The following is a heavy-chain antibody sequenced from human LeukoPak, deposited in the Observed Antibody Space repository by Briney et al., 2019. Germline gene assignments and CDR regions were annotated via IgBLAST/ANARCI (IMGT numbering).Heavy chain of an antibody. CDR3: ASGVALDY. CDR2: IIWNDGST. D-gene: IGHD2-21*01. V-gene: IGHV3-20*04. CDR1: GFTFDDDC. J-gene: IGHJ4*02. Sequence: GSLILSCAASGFTFDDDCLSRVRQAPGEGLEWGYTIIWNDGSTGYEDSVQGRFTISRDNAKNSMYLQINSLRVENTTLYYCASGVALDYWGEGALVTVSS.